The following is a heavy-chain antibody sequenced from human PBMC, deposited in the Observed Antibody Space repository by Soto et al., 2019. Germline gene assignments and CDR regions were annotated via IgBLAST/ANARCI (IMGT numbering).Heavy chain of an antibody. D-gene: IGHD3-3*01. CDR2: ISGSGGST. CDR3: AKESRFFGALSLRFLEWLLRGYMDV. J-gene: IGHJ6*03. CDR1: GFTFSSYA. Sequence: GGSLRLSCAASGFTFSSYAMSWVRQAPGKGLEWVSAISGSGGSTYYADSVKGRFTISRDNSKNTLYLQMNSLRAEDTAVYYCAKESRFFGALSLRFLEWLLRGYMDVWGKGTTVTVS. V-gene: IGHV3-23*01.